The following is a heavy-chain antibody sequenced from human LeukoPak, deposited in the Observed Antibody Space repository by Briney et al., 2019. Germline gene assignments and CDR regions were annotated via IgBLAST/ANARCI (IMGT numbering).Heavy chain of an antibody. CDR2: IKQDGSEK. CDR1: GFTFSSYW. V-gene: IGHV3-7*01. Sequence: GGSLRLSCAASGFTFSSYWMSWVRQAPGKGLEWVANIKQDGSEKYYVDSVKGRFTISRDNAKNSLYLQMNRLRAADTAVYYVARFHSNGYFDYWGQGTPVTVSS. J-gene: IGHJ4*02. D-gene: IGHD3-22*01. CDR3: ARFHSNGYFDY.